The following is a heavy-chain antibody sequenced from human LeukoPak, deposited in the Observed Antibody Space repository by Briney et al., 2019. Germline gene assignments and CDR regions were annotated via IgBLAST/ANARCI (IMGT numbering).Heavy chain of an antibody. Sequence: GGSLRLSCAASGFTFSSYAMSWVRQAPGKGLEWVSAISGSGGSTYYADSVKGRFTISRDNSKNTLYLQMNSLRAEDTAVYYCARVRSSTWYVDYWGQGTLVTVSS. V-gene: IGHV3-23*01. CDR3: ARVRSSTWYVDY. CDR2: ISGSGGST. CDR1: GFTFSSYA. J-gene: IGHJ4*02. D-gene: IGHD6-13*01.